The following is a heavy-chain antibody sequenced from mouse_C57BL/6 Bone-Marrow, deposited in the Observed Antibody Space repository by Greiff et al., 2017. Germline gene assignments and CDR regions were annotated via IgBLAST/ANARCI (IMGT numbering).Heavy chain of an antibody. CDR1: GFTFSSYA. J-gene: IGHJ3*01. V-gene: IGHV5-9-1*02. CDR2: ISSGGDYI. CDR3: TRAYGSSGFAY. Sequence: EVKLQESGEGLVKPGGSLKLSCAASGFTFSSYAMSWVRQTPEKRLEWVAYISSGGDYIYYADTVKGRFTISRDNARNTLYLQMSSLKSEDTAMYYCTRAYGSSGFAYWGQGTLVTVSA. D-gene: IGHD1-1*01.